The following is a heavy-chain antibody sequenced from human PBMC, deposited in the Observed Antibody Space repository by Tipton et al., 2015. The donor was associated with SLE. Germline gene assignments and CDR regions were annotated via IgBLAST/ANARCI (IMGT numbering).Heavy chain of an antibody. Sequence: TLSLTCTVSGGSISSSSYYWGWIRQPPGKGLEWIGEINHTGGTNYNPSLESRVTMSVDTSKNQFSLKLSSVTAADTAMYYCVRERKYVVRFRELVAPDLWGQGTAITVSS. D-gene: IGHD1-26*01. V-gene: IGHV4-39*02. CDR2: INHTGGT. J-gene: IGHJ3*01. CDR1: GGSISSSSYY. CDR3: VRERKYVVRFRELVAPDL.